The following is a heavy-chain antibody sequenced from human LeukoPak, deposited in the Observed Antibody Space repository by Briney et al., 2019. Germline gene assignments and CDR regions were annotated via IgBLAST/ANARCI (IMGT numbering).Heavy chain of an antibody. CDR1: GGSISSSSYY. V-gene: IGHV4-39*01. CDR3: ARLVVGATEVDY. CDR2: IYYSGST. D-gene: IGHD1-26*01. Sequence: SETLSLTCTVSGGSISSSSYYWGWIRQPPGKGLEWIGSIYYSGSTYYNPSLKSRVTISVDTSKNQFSLKLGSVTAADTAVYYCARLVVGATEVDYWGQGTLVTVSS. J-gene: IGHJ4*02.